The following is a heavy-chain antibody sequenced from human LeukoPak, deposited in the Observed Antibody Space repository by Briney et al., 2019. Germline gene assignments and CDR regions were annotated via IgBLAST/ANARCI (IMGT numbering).Heavy chain of an antibody. Sequence: GASVKVSCKASGYTFTGYYMHWVRQAPGQGLEWMGGINRNSGGTNYAQKFQGRVTMTRDTSISTAYMELSRLRSDDTAVYSCARVFGRYCRGGSCYSSYYYYYGMDVWGQGTTVTVSS. CDR3: ARVFGRYCRGGSCYSSYYYYYGMDV. V-gene: IGHV1-2*02. J-gene: IGHJ6*02. CDR2: INRNSGGT. D-gene: IGHD2-15*01. CDR1: GYTFTGYY.